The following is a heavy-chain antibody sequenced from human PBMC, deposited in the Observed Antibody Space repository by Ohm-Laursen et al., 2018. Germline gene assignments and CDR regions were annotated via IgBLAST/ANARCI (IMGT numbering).Heavy chain of an antibody. CDR2: ISSSGSTI. Sequence: SLRLSCAASGFTFSSYEMNWVRQAPGKGLEWVSYISSSGSTIHYADSVKGRFTISRDNSKNTVDLQMNSLRAEDAAVYYCAKADSTGAYYYGMNVWGQGTTVTVSS. D-gene: IGHD2/OR15-2a*01. CDR3: AKADSTGAYYYGMNV. V-gene: IGHV3-48*03. CDR1: GFTFSSYE. J-gene: IGHJ6*02.